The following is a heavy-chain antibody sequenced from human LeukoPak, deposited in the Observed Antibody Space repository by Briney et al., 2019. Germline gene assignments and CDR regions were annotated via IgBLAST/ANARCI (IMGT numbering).Heavy chain of an antibody. J-gene: IGHJ6*03. CDR2: IYSGGST. Sequence: GGSLRLSCAASGFTVSSNYMSWVRQAPGKGLEWVSVIYSGGSTYYADSVKGRFTISRDNSKNTLHLQMNSLRAEDTAVYYCARTSSSSSFYYYYYYMDVWGKGTTVTVSS. CDR3: ARTSSSSSFYYYYYYMDV. V-gene: IGHV3-53*01. CDR1: GFTVSSNY. D-gene: IGHD6-6*01.